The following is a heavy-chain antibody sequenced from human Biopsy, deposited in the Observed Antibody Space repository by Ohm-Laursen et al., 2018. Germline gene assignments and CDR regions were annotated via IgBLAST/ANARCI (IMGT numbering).Heavy chain of an antibody. J-gene: IGHJ6*02. CDR2: INYSGRT. CDR1: GESFNGYY. V-gene: IGHV4-34*01. CDR3: VRGVDYYDPYHYYALDV. Sequence: SDTLSLTWAVYGESFNGYYWSWIRQTPGKGLEWIGEINYSGRTNYNPSLKSRVTISVDTSKNQFSLKVRSVTAADTAVYYCVRGVDYYDPYHYYALDVWGQGTTVTVSS. D-gene: IGHD3-22*01.